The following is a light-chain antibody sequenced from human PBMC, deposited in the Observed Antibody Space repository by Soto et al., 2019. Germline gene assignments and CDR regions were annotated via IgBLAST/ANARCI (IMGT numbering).Light chain of an antibody. J-gene: IGKJ5*01. V-gene: IGKV1-39*01. CDR2: AAS. CDR1: QSISSY. CDR3: QQSYSTPPIT. Sequence: DIQMTQSPSSLSASVGDRVTITCRPSQSISSYLNWYQQKPGKAPKLLIYAASSLQSGVPSRFSGSGSGTDFTLTISSLQPEDFATYYCQQSYSTPPITFGQGTRREIK.